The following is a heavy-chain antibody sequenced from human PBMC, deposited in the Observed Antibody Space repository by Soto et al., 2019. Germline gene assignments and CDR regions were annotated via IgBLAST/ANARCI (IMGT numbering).Heavy chain of an antibody. J-gene: IGHJ4*02. CDR2: ISYIGDT. V-gene: IGHV4-39*01. CDR1: DYSIRTNNYY. Sequence: LETMSLTCTVADYSIRTNNYYWGWIRQPPGKGLEWIGSISYIGDTYYNPSLRGRVTISVDTSKNQFSLRLSSVTAADTAVYYCATVGGSYLAIPSGYWGQGTLVTVSS. CDR3: ATVGGSYLAIPSGY. D-gene: IGHD1-26*01.